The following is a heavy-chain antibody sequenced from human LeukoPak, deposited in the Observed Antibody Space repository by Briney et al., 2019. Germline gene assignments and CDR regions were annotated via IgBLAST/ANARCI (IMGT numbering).Heavy chain of an antibody. CDR3: ARPETYYDILTGYYLPGIDY. CDR1: GFTFSSYA. CDR2: ISYDGSNK. J-gene: IGHJ4*02. Sequence: GGSLRLSCAASGFTFSSYAMHWVRQAPGKGLEWVAVISYDGSNKCYADSVKGRFTISRDNSKNTLYLQMNSLRAEDTAVYYCARPETYYDILTGYYLPGIDYWGQGTLVTVSS. D-gene: IGHD3-9*01. V-gene: IGHV3-30*04.